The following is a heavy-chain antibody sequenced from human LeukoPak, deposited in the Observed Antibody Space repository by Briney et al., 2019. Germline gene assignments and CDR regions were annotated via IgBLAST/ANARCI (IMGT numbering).Heavy chain of an antibody. D-gene: IGHD1-7*01. CDR3: ARLRGLDNGNYRYQTAFHY. CDR2: ISSSSSYI. Sequence: GGSLRLSCAASGFTFSSYSMNWVRQAPGKGLEWVSSISSSSSYIYYADSVKGRFTVSRDNAKNSLYLQMSSLRAEDTAVYYCARLRGLDNGNYRYQTAFHYWGQGTLVTVSS. CDR1: GFTFSSYS. J-gene: IGHJ4*02. V-gene: IGHV3-21*01.